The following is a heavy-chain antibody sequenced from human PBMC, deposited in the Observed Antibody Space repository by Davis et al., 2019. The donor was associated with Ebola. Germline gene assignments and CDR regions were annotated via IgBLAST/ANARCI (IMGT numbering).Heavy chain of an antibody. V-gene: IGHV3-9*01. CDR1: GFFFDDYG. Sequence: PGGSLRLSCAASGFFFDDYGMHWVRQAPGKGLEWVSGISWNSGSIGYADSVKGRFTISRDNAKNSVYLQMNSLRAEDTAVYYCARDGDNTGRYQYYFDNWGQGTLVTVSS. CDR2: ISWNSGSI. J-gene: IGHJ4*02. CDR3: ARDGDNTGRYQYYFDN. D-gene: IGHD2-2*01.